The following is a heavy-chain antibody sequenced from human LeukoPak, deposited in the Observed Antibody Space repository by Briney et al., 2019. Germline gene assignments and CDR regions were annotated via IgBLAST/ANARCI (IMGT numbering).Heavy chain of an antibody. CDR1: GGTFSSYT. CDR3: ARLRLGVDAFDI. CDR2: IIPILGIA. D-gene: IGHD3-16*01. J-gene: IGHJ3*02. Sequence: SVKVSCKASGGTFSSYTISWVRQAPGQGLEWVGRIIPILGIANYAQKFQGRVTITADKSTSTAYMELSSLRSEDTAVYYCARLRLGVDAFDIWGQGTMVTVSS. V-gene: IGHV1-69*02.